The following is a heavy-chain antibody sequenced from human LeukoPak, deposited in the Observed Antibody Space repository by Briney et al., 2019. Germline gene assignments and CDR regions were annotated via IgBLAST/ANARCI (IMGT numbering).Heavy chain of an antibody. Sequence: ASVKVSCKASGYTFTSYGISWARQAPGQGLEWMGWISAYNGNTNYAQKLQGRVTMTTDTSTSTAYMELRSLRSDDTAVYFCTRLHNSVGPAWFDPWGQGTLVTVSS. CDR2: ISAYNGNT. CDR3: TRLHNSVGPAWFDP. CDR1: GYTFTSYG. J-gene: IGHJ5*02. V-gene: IGHV1-18*01. D-gene: IGHD6-19*01.